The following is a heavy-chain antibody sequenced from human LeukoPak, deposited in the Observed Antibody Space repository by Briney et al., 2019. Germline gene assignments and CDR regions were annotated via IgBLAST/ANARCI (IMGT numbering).Heavy chain of an antibody. J-gene: IGHJ4*02. D-gene: IGHD6-13*01. Sequence: ASVKVSCKASGYTFTSSYMHWVRQAPGQGLEWKGIINPSGGSTSYAQKFQGRVTMTRDTSTSTVYMELSSLRSEDTAVYYCARIAADGPIFDYWGQGTLVTVSS. CDR2: INPSGGST. V-gene: IGHV1-46*01. CDR1: GYTFTSSY. CDR3: ARIAADGPIFDY.